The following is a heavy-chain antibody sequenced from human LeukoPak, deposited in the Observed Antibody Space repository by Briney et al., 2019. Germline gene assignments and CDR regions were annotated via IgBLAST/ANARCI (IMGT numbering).Heavy chain of an antibody. Sequence: SETLSLTCVLYGGSSSGYYWNWIRQPPGKGLEWIGEINHSGSTNYNPSLKSRVTISVDTSKSQFSLRLNSVTAADTAVYYCARRGPPRTMLRGVKSGWFDPWGQGTLVTVSS. CDR2: INHSGST. V-gene: IGHV4-34*01. J-gene: IGHJ5*02. D-gene: IGHD3-10*01. CDR1: GGSSSGYY. CDR3: ARRGPPRTMLRGVKSGWFDP.